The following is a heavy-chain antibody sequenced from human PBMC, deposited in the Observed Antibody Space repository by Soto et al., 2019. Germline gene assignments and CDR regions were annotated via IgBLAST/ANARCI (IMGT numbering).Heavy chain of an antibody. CDR1: GFIVSSNY. CDR3: ARGYSGSRRSNNCDI. D-gene: IGHD1-26*01. J-gene: IGHJ3*02. CDR2: IYSDGST. V-gene: IGHV3-53*01. Sequence: GGSLRLSCAASGFIVSSNYMAWVRQAPGKGLDWVSLIYSDGSTNHADSVKGRFTISRDNSRNRLYLQMNSLRAEDTAVYYCARGYSGSRRSNNCDIWGKGKMVNVSS.